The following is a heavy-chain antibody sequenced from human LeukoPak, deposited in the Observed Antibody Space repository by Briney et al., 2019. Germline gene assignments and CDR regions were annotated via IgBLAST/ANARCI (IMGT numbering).Heavy chain of an antibody. CDR3: ATRCSGGSCYPPFDY. D-gene: IGHD2-15*01. V-gene: IGHV3-23*01. Sequence: PGGSLRPSRAASGFTFSSYAMSWVRQAPGKGLEWVSAISGSGGSTYYADSVKGRFTISRDNSKNTLYLQMNSLRAEDTAVYYCATRCSGGSCYPPFDYWGQGTLVTVSS. CDR2: ISGSGGST. CDR1: GFTFSSYA. J-gene: IGHJ4*02.